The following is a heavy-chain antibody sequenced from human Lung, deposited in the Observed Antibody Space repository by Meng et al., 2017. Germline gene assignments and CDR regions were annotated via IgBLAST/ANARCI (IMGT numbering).Heavy chain of an antibody. CDR1: GYIFTNYD. D-gene: IGHD6-13*01. CDR2: ISVKNGEA. V-gene: IGHV1-18*01. Sequence: QVQLGQAGADAKKPGASMKVSCKASGYIFTNYDISGVRQAPGQGLEWMGWISVKNGEAKYPQNFQGRVTMTTDTTTSTAYMELRSLTSDDTAVYYCARYVPNGSFWYFDFWGRGTLVTVSS. J-gene: IGHJ2*01. CDR3: ARYVPNGSFWYFDF.